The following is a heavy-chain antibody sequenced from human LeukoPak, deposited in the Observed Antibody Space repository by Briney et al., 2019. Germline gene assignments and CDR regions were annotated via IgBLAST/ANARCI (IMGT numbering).Heavy chain of an antibody. D-gene: IGHD3-10*01. Sequence: GGSLRLSCAASGFTFSDHYMDWVRPAPGKGLEWVGRSRNKGNSYTTQYAASVKGRFTISRDDSKNSLYLEMNSLKTEDTAVYYCATVWFGETMGLPDYWGQGTLVTVSS. CDR3: ATVWFGETMGLPDY. V-gene: IGHV3-72*01. J-gene: IGHJ4*02. CDR1: GFTFSDHY. CDR2: SRNKGNSYTT.